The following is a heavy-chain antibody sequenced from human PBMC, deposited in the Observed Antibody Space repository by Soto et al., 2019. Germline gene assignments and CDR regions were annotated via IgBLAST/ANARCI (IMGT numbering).Heavy chain of an antibody. D-gene: IGHD3-22*01. Sequence: QVQLVESGGGVVQPGRSLRLSCAASGFTFSTYPMHWVRQAPGKGLEWVALISFDGNNKYYTDSVKGRFTISRENSMNTLYLQMNSLRPGETAVYYCARERSSGYYPHYNMDVWGQGTTVTVSS. CDR1: GFTFSTYP. V-gene: IGHV3-30-3*01. CDR2: ISFDGNNK. J-gene: IGHJ6*02. CDR3: ARERSSGYYPHYNMDV.